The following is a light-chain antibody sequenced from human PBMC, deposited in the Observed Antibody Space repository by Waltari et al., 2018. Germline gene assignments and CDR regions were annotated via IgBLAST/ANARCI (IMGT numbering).Light chain of an antibody. J-gene: IGKJ4*01. CDR3: QQSNTFPLT. Sequence: DIQMTQSPSSVSASVGDRVTITCRPSEGVSTWLAWYQQKPRKVPQLLIFAASVLPTGVSSRFTGSGSGTDFTLTISSLEPEDFATYYCQQSNTFPLTFGGGTKVEIK. CDR1: EGVSTW. V-gene: IGKV1-12*01. CDR2: AAS.